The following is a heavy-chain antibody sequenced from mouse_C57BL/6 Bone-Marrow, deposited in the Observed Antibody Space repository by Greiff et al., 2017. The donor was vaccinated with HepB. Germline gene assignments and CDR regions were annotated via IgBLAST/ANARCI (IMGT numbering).Heavy chain of an antibody. CDR1: GYTFTDYN. V-gene: IGHV1-18*01. J-gene: IGHJ2*01. Sequence: EVQLQQSGPELVKPGASVKIPCKASGYTFTDYNMDWVKQSHGKSLEWIGDINPNNGGTIYNQKFKGKATLTVDKSSSTAYMELRSLTSEDTAVYYCARRTAYYSNYEYFDYWGQGTTLTVSS. D-gene: IGHD2-5*01. CDR3: ARRTAYYSNYEYFDY. CDR2: INPNNGGT.